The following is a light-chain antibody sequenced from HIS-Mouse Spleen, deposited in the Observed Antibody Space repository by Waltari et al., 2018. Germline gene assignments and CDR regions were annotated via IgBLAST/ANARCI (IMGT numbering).Light chain of an antibody. V-gene: IGKV1-5*03. J-gene: IGKJ1*01. CDR1: QSISSW. CDR3: QQYNSYST. CDR2: KAC. Sequence: DIQMTQSPSTLSASVGDRVTITCRASQSISSWLAWYQQKPGKAPKLLIYKACSLESGVPSRFSGRGSGTEFTLTISSLQPDDFATYYCQQYNSYSTFGQGTKVEIK.